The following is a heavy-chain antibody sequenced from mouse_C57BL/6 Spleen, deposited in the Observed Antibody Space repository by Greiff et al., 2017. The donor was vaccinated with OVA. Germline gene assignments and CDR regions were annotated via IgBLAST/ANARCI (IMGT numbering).Heavy chain of an antibody. J-gene: IGHJ3*01. Sequence: QVQLQQPGAELVKPGASVKVSCKASGYTFTSYWMHWVKQRPGQGLEWIGRIHPSDSDTNYNQKFKGKATLTVDKSSSTAYMQLSSLTSEDSAAYYCAISDYYDYGGAWFAYWGQGTLVTVSA. CDR3: AISDYYDYGGAWFAY. V-gene: IGHV1-74*01. CDR1: GYTFTSYW. CDR2: IHPSDSDT. D-gene: IGHD2-4*01.